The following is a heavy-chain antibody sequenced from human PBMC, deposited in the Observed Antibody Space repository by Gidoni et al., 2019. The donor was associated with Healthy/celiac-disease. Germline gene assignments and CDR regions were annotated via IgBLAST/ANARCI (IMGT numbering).Heavy chain of an antibody. CDR3: ARRDMDWGNWFDP. CDR2: IYPGDSDT. J-gene: IGHJ5*02. V-gene: IGHV5-51*01. Sequence: EVQLVQSGAAVKKLGESLKICCKGSGYSFTSYWIDWVRQMPGKGLEWMGIIYPGDSDTRYSPSFQGQVTISADKSISTAYLQWSSLKASDTAMYYCARRDMDWGNWFDPWGQGTLVTVSS. CDR1: GYSFTSYW. D-gene: IGHD7-27*01.